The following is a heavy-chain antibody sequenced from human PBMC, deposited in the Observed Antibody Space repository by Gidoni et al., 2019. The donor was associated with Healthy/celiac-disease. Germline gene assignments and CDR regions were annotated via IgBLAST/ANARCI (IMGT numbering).Heavy chain of an antibody. CDR3: AKGTYYYDSSGYTPPDY. Sequence: QVQLVESGVGVVQHGRSLRLSCAASGFPFSSYGMPWVRQTPGKGLEWVAVISYDGSNKYYAESVKGRFTIYREQSKNTLYLQMNSLGAEDTAVYYCAKGTYYYDSSGYTPPDYWGQGTLVTVSS. V-gene: IGHV3-30*18. CDR2: ISYDGSNK. D-gene: IGHD3-22*01. J-gene: IGHJ4*02. CDR1: GFPFSSYG.